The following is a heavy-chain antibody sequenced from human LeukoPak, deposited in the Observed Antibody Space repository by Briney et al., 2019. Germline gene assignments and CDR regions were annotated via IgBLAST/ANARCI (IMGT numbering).Heavy chain of an antibody. CDR3: ARAQLNLLVDFGMDV. Sequence: SETLSLTCTVSGASINSYYWTWIRQPPGKGLEWIGYINYSGSTNYNPSLKSRVTITVDTSKNQFSLKLSSVTAADTAVYYCARAQLNLLVDFGMDVWGQGTTVTVSS. D-gene: IGHD1-1*01. J-gene: IGHJ6*02. V-gene: IGHV4-59*01. CDR1: GASINSYY. CDR2: INYSGST.